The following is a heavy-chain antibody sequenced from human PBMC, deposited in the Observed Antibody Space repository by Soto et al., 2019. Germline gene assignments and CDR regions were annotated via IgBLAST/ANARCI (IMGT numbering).Heavy chain of an antibody. CDR3: ARVVLKPPYYDSSGYYDFDY. J-gene: IGHJ4*02. Sequence: SETLSLTCAVYGGSFSGYYWSWIRQPPGKGLEWIGEINHSGSTNYNPSLKSRVTISVDTSKNQFSLKLSSVTAADTAVYYCARVVLKPPYYDSSGYYDFDYWGQGTLVTVSS. CDR1: GGSFSGYY. CDR2: INHSGST. D-gene: IGHD3-22*01. V-gene: IGHV4-34*01.